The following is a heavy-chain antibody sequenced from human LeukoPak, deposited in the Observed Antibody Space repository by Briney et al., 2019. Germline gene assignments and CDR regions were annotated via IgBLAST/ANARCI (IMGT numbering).Heavy chain of an antibody. D-gene: IGHD3-22*01. J-gene: IGHJ4*02. CDR2: IYGTGST. CDR3: ARYDTRGSASTRFDY. CDR1: GYSLGKNYY. Sequence: PSETLSLTCAVSGYSLGKNYYWGWIRQPPGKGLGWIGRIYGTGSTSYNPSLMNRVTMSVDTSKNHFSLKLTSVTAADRAVYLLARYDTRGSASTRFDYWGQGILVTISS. V-gene: IGHV4-38-2*01.